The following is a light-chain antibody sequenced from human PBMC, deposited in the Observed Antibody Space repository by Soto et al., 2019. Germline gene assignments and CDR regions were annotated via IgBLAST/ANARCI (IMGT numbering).Light chain of an antibody. CDR1: QSISIY. Sequence: DIQMTQSTSSLSASVGDRVTITCRASQSISIYLNWYQLKPGKAPSLLMYGASYLKSGVPTRFSGSGSGTDFTLTISSLQPEDFAICYCQQTYTTPEITFGQGTRLEIK. V-gene: IGKV1-39*01. CDR2: GAS. CDR3: QQTYTTPEIT. J-gene: IGKJ5*01.